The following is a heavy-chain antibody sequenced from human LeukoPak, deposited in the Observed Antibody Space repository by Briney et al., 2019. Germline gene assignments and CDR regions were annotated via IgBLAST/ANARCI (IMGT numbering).Heavy chain of an antibody. CDR1: GFTFSSYG. D-gene: IGHD1-26*01. V-gene: IGHV3-30*18. J-gene: IGHJ4*02. CDR3: AKQRSGSYWALDY. CDR2: ISYDGSNK. Sequence: PGGSLRLSCAASGFTFSSYGMHWVRQAPGKGLEWVAVISYDGSNKYHADSVEGRFTISRDNSKNTLYLQMNSLRAEDTAVYYCAKQRSGSYWALDYWGQGTLVTVSS.